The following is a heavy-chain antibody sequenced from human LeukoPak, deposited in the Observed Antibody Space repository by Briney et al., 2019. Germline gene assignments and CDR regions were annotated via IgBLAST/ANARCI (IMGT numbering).Heavy chain of an antibody. V-gene: IGHV1-2*04. D-gene: IGHD2-15*01. CDR1: GYTFTSYY. Sequence: ASVRVSCKASGYTFTSYYMHWVRQAPGQGLEWMGWINPNSGGTNYAQKFQGWVTITRDTSISTAYMELSRLRSDDTAVYYCARSPGQYCSGGSCYYYYYGMDVWGQGTTVTVCS. J-gene: IGHJ6*02. CDR2: INPNSGGT. CDR3: ARSPGQYCSGGSCYYYYYGMDV.